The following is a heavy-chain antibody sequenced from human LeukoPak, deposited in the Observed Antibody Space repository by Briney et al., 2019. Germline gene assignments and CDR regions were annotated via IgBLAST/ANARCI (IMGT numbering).Heavy chain of an antibody. V-gene: IGHV1-2*02. CDR2: MHPGNGNT. CDR3: AREGSYCVGGDCYSFDF. CDR1: VYRLISHY. J-gene: IGHJ4*02. Sequence: ASVTVSCKASVYRLISHYIQWVRQAPGLGPEWMGWMHPGNGNTRYAEKFQGRVTMTGDTSINTAYMDLSSLRSDDTAVYYCAREGSYCVGGDCYSFDFWGQGTLITVSS. D-gene: IGHD2-21*02.